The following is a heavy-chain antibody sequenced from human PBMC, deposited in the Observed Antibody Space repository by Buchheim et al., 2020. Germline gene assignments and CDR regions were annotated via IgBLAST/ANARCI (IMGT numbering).Heavy chain of an antibody. Sequence: QLQLQESGPGLVKPSETLSLTCTVSGGSISNSNYFWGWIRQPPGKGLEWIGSISYSGSTYTNPSLESRVTISADTSKNQFSLKLSSVTAADTAVYYCARGEYCSGGSCYNSGWFDPWGQGTL. D-gene: IGHD2-15*01. CDR2: ISYSGST. V-gene: IGHV4-39*01. J-gene: IGHJ5*02. CDR3: ARGEYCSGGSCYNSGWFDP. CDR1: GGSISNSNYF.